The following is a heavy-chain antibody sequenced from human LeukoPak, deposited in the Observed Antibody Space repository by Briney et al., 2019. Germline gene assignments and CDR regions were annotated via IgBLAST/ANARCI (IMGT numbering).Heavy chain of an antibody. J-gene: IGHJ4*02. CDR3: ARISGLGAREYLDH. V-gene: IGHV3-48*02. CDR1: GFTVSSNY. Sequence: GGSLRLSCAASGFTVSSNYMNWVRQAPGKGLEWVSYISGSGSATYYADSVKGRFTISRDNAKNSVYMQMNSLRDEDTAVYYCARISGLGAREYLDHWGQGTLVTVSS. D-gene: IGHD2/OR15-2a*01. CDR2: ISGSGSAT.